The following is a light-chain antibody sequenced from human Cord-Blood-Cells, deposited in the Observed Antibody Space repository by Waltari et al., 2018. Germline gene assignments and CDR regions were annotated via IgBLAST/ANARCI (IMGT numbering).Light chain of an antibody. CDR2: YDS. CDR1: NIGSKR. V-gene: IGLV3-21*04. Sequence: SYVLTQPPSVSVAPGKTARITCGGTNIGSKRVDWYQQKPGQAPVLVIYYDSDRPSGIPERFSGSNSGNTATLTISRVEAGDEADYYCQVWDSSSDHYVFGTGTKVTVL. CDR3: QVWDSSSDHYV. J-gene: IGLJ1*01.